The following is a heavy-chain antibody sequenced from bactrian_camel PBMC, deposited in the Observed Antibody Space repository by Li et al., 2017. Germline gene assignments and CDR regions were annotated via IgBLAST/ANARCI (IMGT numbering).Heavy chain of an antibody. V-gene: IGHV3S1*01. J-gene: IGHJ4*01. CDR2: INAAGSRT. Sequence: HVQLVESGGGLVQPGGSLRLSCAASGFTFSNNWMYWVRQAAGKGLEWVSTINAAGSRTFYSDSVKGRFTISRDGAMNTVFLDMTSLRPEDMAVYYCAMLTVHPAGDFTFSGGLDEYAYWGQGTQVTVS. CDR1: GFTFSNNW. CDR3: AMLTVHPAGDFTFSGGLDEYAY. D-gene: IGHD1*01.